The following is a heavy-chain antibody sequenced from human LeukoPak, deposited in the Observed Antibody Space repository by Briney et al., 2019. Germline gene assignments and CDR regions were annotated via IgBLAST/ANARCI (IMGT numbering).Heavy chain of an antibody. V-gene: IGHV3-23*01. J-gene: IGHJ3*02. CDR2: ISGSGGST. Sequence: GGSLRLSCAASGFTFSSYAMSGVRQAPGKGLEGVSAISGSGGSTYYADSVKGRFTISRDNSKNTLYLQMNNLRAEDTAVYYCAGYSGVDAFDIWGQGTMVTVS. D-gene: IGHD5-12*01. CDR1: GFTFSSYA. CDR3: AGYSGVDAFDI.